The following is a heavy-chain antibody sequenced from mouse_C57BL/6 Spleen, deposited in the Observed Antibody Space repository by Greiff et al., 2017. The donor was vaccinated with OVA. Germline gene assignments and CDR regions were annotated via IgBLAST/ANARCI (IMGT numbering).Heavy chain of an antibody. CDR2: IYPSDSET. J-gene: IGHJ4*01. CDR1: GYTFTSYW. V-gene: IGHV1-61*01. D-gene: IGHD2-5*01. CDR3: ARGEAYYSKGYAMDY. Sequence: QVQLQQPGAELVRPGSSVKLSCKASGYTFTSYWMDWVKQRPGQGLEWIGNIYPSDSETHYNQKFKDKATLTVDKSSSTAYMQLSSLTSEDSAVYYCARGEAYYSKGYAMDYWGQGTSVTVSS.